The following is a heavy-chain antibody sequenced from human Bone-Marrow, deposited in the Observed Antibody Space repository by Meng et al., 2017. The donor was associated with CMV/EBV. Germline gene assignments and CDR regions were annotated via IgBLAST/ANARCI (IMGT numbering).Heavy chain of an antibody. J-gene: IGHJ4*02. V-gene: IGHV1-69*05. D-gene: IGHD4-11*01. Sequence: SVKVSCKASGGTFSSHAISWVRQAPGQGLEWMGGLIPMFGTANFAQNFRGRVTLTTDGSTSTAYMELRSLRYEDTALYFCARGVVHDYSNRQWDIDQWGQGTLVTVYS. CDR2: LIPMFGTA. CDR1: GGTFSSHA. CDR3: ARGVVHDYSNRQWDIDQ.